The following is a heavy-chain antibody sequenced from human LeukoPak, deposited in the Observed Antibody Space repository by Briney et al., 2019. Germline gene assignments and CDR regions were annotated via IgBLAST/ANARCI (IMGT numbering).Heavy chain of an antibody. CDR1: GFTLSSYG. CDR3: AKDLGYDILTGYYSGGAPAY. V-gene: IGHV3-30*18. CDR2: ISYDGSNK. Sequence: GGSLTLSCAASGFTLSSYGMHWVRQAPGKGLEWVAVISYDGSNKYYADSVKGRFTISRDNSKNTLYLQMNSLRAEDTAVYYCAKDLGYDILTGYYSGGAPAYWGQGTLVTVSS. J-gene: IGHJ4*02. D-gene: IGHD3-9*01.